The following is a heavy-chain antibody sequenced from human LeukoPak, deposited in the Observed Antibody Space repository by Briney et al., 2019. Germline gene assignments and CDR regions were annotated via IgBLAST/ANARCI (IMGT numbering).Heavy chain of an antibody. CDR2: IVYSGST. CDR3: ARLIGFNYGYYFDY. V-gene: IGHV4-34*12. Sequence: SETLSLTCAVFGGSFDGYYWTWIRQSPEKGLEWIGEIVYSGSTNYNPSLKSRVTISVDTSKNQFSLKLSSVTAADTAVYYCARLIGFNYGYYFDYWGQGTLVTVSS. D-gene: IGHD3-10*01. J-gene: IGHJ4*02. CDR1: GGSFDGYY.